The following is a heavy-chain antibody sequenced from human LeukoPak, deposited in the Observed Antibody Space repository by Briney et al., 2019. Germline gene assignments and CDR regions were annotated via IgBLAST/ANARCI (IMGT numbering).Heavy chain of an antibody. J-gene: IGHJ4*02. V-gene: IGHV1-18*01. Sequence: ASVKVSFKASGYPFTSYGISWVRQAPGQGLEWMGWISAYNGNTNYAQKLQGRVTMTTDTSTSTAYMELRSLRSDDTAVYYCARELIDGSYYSFDYWGQGTLVTVSS. CDR2: ISAYNGNT. CDR1: GYPFTSYG. CDR3: ARELIDGSYYSFDY. D-gene: IGHD1-26*01.